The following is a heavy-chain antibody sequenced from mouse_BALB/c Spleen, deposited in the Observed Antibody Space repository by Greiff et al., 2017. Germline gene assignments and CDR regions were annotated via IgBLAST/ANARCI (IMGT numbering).Heavy chain of an antibody. Sequence: VKLQESGAELMKPGASVKISCKATGYTFSSYWIEWVKQRPGHGLEWIGEILPGSGSTNYNEKFKGKATFTADTSSNTAYVQLSSLTSEDSAVYYCARIYYGNYGGYWGQGTTLTVSS. CDR3: ARIYYGNYGGY. D-gene: IGHD2-1*01. CDR2: ILPGSGST. CDR1: GYTFSSYW. V-gene: IGHV1-9*01. J-gene: IGHJ2*01.